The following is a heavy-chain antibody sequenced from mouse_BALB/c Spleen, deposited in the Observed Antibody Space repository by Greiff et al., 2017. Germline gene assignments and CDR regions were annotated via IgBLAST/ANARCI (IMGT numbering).Heavy chain of an antibody. J-gene: IGHJ2*01. CDR3: ARGWEGAYYFDY. D-gene: IGHD2-3*01. CDR2: IWAGGST. Sequence: VQLQESGPGLVAPSQSLSITCTVSGFSLTSYGVHWVRQPPGKGLEWLGVIWAGGSTNYNSALMSRLSISKDNSKSQVFLKMNSLQTDDTAMYYCARGWEGAYYFDYWGQGTTLTVSS. CDR1: GFSLTSYG. V-gene: IGHV2-9*02.